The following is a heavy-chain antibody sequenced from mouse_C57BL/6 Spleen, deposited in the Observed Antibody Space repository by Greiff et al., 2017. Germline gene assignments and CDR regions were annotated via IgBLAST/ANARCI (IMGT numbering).Heavy chain of an antibody. CDR1: GYTFTSYW. Sequence: QVQLQQPGAELVRPGSSVKLSCKASGYTFTSYWMHWVKQRPIQGLEWIGNIDPSDSATHYNQKFKDKATLTVDKSSSTAYMQLSSLTSEDSAVYYCARSAYYSNYLYYFDYWGQGTTLTVSS. J-gene: IGHJ2*01. D-gene: IGHD2-5*01. CDR2: IDPSDSAT. CDR3: ARSAYYSNYLYYFDY. V-gene: IGHV1-52*01.